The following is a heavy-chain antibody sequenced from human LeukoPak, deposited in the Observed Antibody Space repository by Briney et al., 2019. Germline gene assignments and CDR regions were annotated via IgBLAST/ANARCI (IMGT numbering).Heavy chain of an antibody. V-gene: IGHV4-30-2*01. Sequence: PSETLSLTCAVSGGSISSGGYSWSWLRQPPGQGLEWIGYIYNRARTYYNPSIKSRVTISVDRSKNQCSLKLSSVTAADTAVYYCARGAVAVPTFDYWGQGTLVTVSS. CDR1: GGSISSGGYS. J-gene: IGHJ4*02. CDR2: IYNRART. D-gene: IGHD6-19*01. CDR3: ARGAVAVPTFDY.